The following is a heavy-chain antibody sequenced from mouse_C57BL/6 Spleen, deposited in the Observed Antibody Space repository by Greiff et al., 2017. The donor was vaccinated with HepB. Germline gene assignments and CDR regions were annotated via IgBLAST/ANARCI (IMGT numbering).Heavy chain of an antibody. J-gene: IGHJ1*03. CDR3: ARGSSYEYFDV. Sequence: VQLQQPGTELVKPGASVKLSCKASGYTFTSYWMHWVKQRPGQGLEWIGNINPSNGGTNYNEKFKSKATLTVDKSSSTAYMQRSSLTSEDYAVYYCARGSSYEYFDVWGTGTTVTVSS. D-gene: IGHD1-1*01. CDR2: INPSNGGT. CDR1: GYTFTSYW. V-gene: IGHV1-53*01.